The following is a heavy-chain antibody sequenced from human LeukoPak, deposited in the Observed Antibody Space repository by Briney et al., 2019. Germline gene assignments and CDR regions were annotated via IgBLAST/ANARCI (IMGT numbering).Heavy chain of an antibody. CDR2: ISAYSGDT. CDR1: GYPFTSYG. CDR3: ARVYDFWSPIDY. D-gene: IGHD3-3*01. V-gene: IGHV1-18*01. J-gene: IGHJ4*02. Sequence: GASVKVSFKASGYPFTSYGCNWVRQAPGQGLEWMGWISAYSGDTNYAQKFQGRVTVTTDTSTRTAYMDLRGLTADDTAVYYCARVYDFWSPIDYWGQGTLVTVSS.